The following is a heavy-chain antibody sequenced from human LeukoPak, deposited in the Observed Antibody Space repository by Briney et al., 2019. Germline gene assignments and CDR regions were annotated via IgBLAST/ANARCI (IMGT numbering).Heavy chain of an antibody. CDR1: GGSFSGYH. V-gene: IGHV4-34*01. CDR2: INHSGYT. D-gene: IGHD3-10*01. J-gene: IGHJ4*02. CDR3: ARVGYSSSGNYYNDRGAFDY. Sequence: SETLSLTCVVYGGSFSGYHWSWIRQPPGKGLEWIGEINHSGYTNYNPSVQSRVTISVDTSKNQFSLKLSSVTAADTAVYYCARVGYSSSGNYYNDRGAFDYWGQGTLVTVSS.